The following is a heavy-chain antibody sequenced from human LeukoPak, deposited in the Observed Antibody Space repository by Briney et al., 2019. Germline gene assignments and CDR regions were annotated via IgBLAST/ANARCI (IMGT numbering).Heavy chain of an antibody. Sequence: SETLSLTCTVSGGSIRSYFWSWIRQPPGKGLEWIGYIHYSGSTNYDPSLKSRVTISLGTARSQVSLKLFSVTAADTAVYYCARDLRYTTDLRSAWFDPWGQGTLVTVSS. CDR3: ARDLRYTTDLRSAWFDP. CDR2: IHYSGST. J-gene: IGHJ5*02. D-gene: IGHD5-18*01. CDR1: GGSIRSYF. V-gene: IGHV4-59*01.